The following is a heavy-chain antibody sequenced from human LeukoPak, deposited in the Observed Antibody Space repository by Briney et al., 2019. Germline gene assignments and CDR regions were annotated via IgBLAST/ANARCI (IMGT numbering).Heavy chain of an antibody. CDR1: GFTFGAYT. D-gene: IGHD3-3*01. V-gene: IGHV3-21*01. CDR2: IFSRSESI. J-gene: IGHJ4*02. CDR3: ARDRAWNYFDY. Sequence: GGSLRLSCAASGFTFGAYTINWVRQAPGKGLEWVSCIFSRSESILYADSVKGRFTISRDNAKNSLYLQMDSLRVEDTAVYYCARDRAWNYFDYWGQGTLVTVSS.